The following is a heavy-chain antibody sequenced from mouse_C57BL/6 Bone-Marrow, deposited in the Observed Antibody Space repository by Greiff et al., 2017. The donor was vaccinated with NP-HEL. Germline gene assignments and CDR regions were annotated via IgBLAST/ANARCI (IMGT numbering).Heavy chain of an antibody. CDR3: AGVYYGYDVEFAY. J-gene: IGHJ3*01. CDR2: IHPNSGST. CDR1: GYTFTSYW. D-gene: IGHD2-2*01. V-gene: IGHV1-64*01. Sequence: QVQLQQPGAELVKPGASVKLSCKASGYTFTSYWMHWVKQRPGQGLEWIGMIHPNSGSTNYNQKFKGKATLTVDKSSSTAYMQLSSLTSEDSAVYYCAGVYYGYDVEFAYWGQGTLVTVSA.